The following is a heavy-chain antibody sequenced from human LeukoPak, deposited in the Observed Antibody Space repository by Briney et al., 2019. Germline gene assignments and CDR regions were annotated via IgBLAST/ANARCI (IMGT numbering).Heavy chain of an antibody. CDR3: AKPHDYGDYHFDY. D-gene: IGHD4-17*01. Sequence: GGSLRLSCAASGFTFNNAWMNWVRQAPGKGLEWIGRVKSNNDGGTTDYTAPVTGRFAISRDDSRSTVYLQMNSLKTEDTATYYCAKPHDYGDYHFDYWGQGTLVTVSS. CDR2: VKSNNDGGTT. CDR1: GFTFNNAW. V-gene: IGHV3-15*01. J-gene: IGHJ4*02.